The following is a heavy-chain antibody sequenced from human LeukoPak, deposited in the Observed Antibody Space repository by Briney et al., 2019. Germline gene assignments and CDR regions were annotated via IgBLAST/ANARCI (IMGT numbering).Heavy chain of an antibody. J-gene: IGHJ3*01. CDR2: IIPKYSAS. CDR3: VRPDRIFGVPAAFDA. CDR1: GGSFSDYP. V-gene: IGHV1-69*01. D-gene: IGHD3-3*02. Sequence: SSVKVSCKAPGGSFSDYPINWVRQAPGQGLEWLGGIIPKYSASNYAQAFQGRVTITADESTNTVYMEMSGLRPDDTAVYYCVRPDRIFGVPAAFDAWGQGTLVAVSS.